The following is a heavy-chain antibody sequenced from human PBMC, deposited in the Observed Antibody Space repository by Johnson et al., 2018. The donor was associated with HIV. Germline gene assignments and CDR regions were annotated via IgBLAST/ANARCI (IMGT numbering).Heavy chain of an antibody. CDR2: INSDGSST. CDR3: ARDDLAFDI. V-gene: IGHV3-20*04. Sequence: VQLVESGGGLVKPGGSQRLFCEASGFTFDDYGMSWVRQAPGKGLEWVSGINSDGSSTSYADSVKGRFTISRDNAKNSLYLQMNSLRAKDTAVYYCARDDLAFDIWGQGTMVTVSS. CDR1: GFTFDDYG. D-gene: IGHD3/OR15-3a*01. J-gene: IGHJ3*02.